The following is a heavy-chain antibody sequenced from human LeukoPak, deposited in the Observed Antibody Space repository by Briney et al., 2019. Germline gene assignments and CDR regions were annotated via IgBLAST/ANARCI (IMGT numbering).Heavy chain of an antibody. J-gene: IGHJ6*02. D-gene: IGHD6-19*01. Sequence: SETLSLTFTVSGGSISSYYWSWIRQPPGKGLEWIGYIYYSGSPNYNPSLKSRVTISIDTSKNQFSLKLSSVIAADTAVYYCARGAAVAGTGLSSQQYYHGMDVWGQGTTVTVSS. V-gene: IGHV4-59*01. CDR3: ARGAAVAGTGLSSQQYYHGMDV. CDR1: GGSISSYY. CDR2: IYYSGSP.